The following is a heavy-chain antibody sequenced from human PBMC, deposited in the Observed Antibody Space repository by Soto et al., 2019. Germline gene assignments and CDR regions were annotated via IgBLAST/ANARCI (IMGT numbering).Heavy chain of an antibody. Sequence: GGSLRLSCVVSGFTFDDYAMHWVRQAPGGGLEWVSGINWNSAVIGYADSVKGRFTISRDNAKNALYLQMTSLRSEDTALYYCARDPSVTAIGRADHWGQGTLVTVSS. CDR2: INWNSAVI. V-gene: IGHV3-9*01. D-gene: IGHD5-18*01. CDR3: ARDPSVTAIGRADH. CDR1: GFTFDDYA. J-gene: IGHJ4*02.